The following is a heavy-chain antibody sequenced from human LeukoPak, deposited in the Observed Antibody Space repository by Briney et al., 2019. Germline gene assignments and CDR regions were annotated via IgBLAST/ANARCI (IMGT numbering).Heavy chain of an antibody. CDR3: ARAEVGDY. CDR1: GFTFSSYW. V-gene: IGHV3-7*01. Sequence: GGSRRLSCAASGFTFSSYWMSWVRQAPGKGREWVANIKQDGSEKYYVDSVKGRFTTSIDNAKNSLYLQKNSLRAEDTAVYYCARAEVGDYWGQGTLVTVSS. CDR2: IKQDGSEK. J-gene: IGHJ4*02.